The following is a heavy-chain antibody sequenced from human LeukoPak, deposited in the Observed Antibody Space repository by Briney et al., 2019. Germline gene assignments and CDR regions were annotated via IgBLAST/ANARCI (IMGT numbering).Heavy chain of an antibody. Sequence: GGSLRLSCAASGFTFTIFGLNWVRQAPGKGPEWVSYIDARSGITYYADSVQGRFTLSRVNARESVFLQMDSLRVDDTAVYYCARTYDFGRGPPGDAFDNWGPGTWVIVSS. V-gene: IGHV3-48*01. CDR1: GFTFTIFG. CDR2: IDARSGIT. J-gene: IGHJ3*02. D-gene: IGHD3-3*01. CDR3: ARTYDFGRGPPGDAFDN.